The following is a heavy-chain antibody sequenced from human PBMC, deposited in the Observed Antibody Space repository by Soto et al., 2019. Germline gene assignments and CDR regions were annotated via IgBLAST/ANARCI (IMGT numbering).Heavy chain of an antibody. CDR2: INHSGST. Sequence: SETLSLTCAVYGGSFSGYYWSWIRQPPGKGLEWIGEINHSGSTNYNPSLKSRVTISVDTSKNQFSLKLSSVTAADTAVYYCARGHEVPDYWGQGTLVPSPQ. CDR3: ARGHEVPDY. J-gene: IGHJ4*02. CDR1: GGSFSGYY. D-gene: IGHD2-2*01. V-gene: IGHV4-34*01.